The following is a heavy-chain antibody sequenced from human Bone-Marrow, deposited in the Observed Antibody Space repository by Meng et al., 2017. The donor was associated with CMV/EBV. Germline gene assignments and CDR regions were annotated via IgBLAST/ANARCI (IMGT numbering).Heavy chain of an antibody. J-gene: IGHJ4*02. CDR2: ISSNGGST. D-gene: IGHD3-22*01. CDR3: ALGLLAYYYDSSGYDY. V-gene: IGHV3-64*02. CDR1: GFTFSSYA. Sequence: GESLKISCAASGFTFSSYAMHWVRQAPGKGLEYVSAISSNGGSTYYADSVKGRFTISRDNSKNTLYLQMGSLRAEDTAVYYCALGLLAYYYDSSGYDYWGQGTRVTVSS.